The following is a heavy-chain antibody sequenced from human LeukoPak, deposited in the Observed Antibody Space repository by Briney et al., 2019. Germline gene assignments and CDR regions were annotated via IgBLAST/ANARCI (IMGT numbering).Heavy chain of an antibody. CDR2: INPNSGGT. J-gene: IGHJ6*02. CDR1: GYTFTGYY. D-gene: IGHD6-13*01. V-gene: IGHV1-2*02. Sequence: GASVKVSCKASGYTFTGYYMRWVRQTPGQGLEWMGWINPNSGGTNYAQKFQGRVTMTRDTSISTAYMELSRLRSDDTAVYYCARDEAPGGSSWSYGMDVWGQGTTVTVSS. CDR3: ARDEAPGGSSWSYGMDV.